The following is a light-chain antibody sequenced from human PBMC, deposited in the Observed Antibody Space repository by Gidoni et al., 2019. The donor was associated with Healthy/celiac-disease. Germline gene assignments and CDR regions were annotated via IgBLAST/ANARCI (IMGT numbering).Light chain of an antibody. CDR1: QSISSW. V-gene: IGKV1-5*03. CDR2: KAS. CDR3: QQYNSYSGT. Sequence: DIQMTQSPSTLSASVGDRVTITCRASQSISSWLAWYQQKPGNAPKLLIYKASSLESGVPSRFSGIGSGTEFTLTIRRLQPDAFATYYCQQYNSYSGTFXQXTKVEIK. J-gene: IGKJ1*01.